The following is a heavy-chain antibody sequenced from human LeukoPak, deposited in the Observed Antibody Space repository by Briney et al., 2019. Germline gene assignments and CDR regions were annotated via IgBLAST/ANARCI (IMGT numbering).Heavy chain of an antibody. CDR2: ISSSGSTI. CDR1: GFTFSSYE. J-gene: IGHJ4*02. Sequence: GGYLRLYCAASGFTFSSYEMNWLRQAPGQGLEWVSYISSSGSTISYADSVKGRFTISRDNAKNSLYLQMNSLRAEGTAVYYCARVLSSGDLGVDYWGQGTLVTVSS. D-gene: IGHD2-15*01. CDR3: ARVLSSGDLGVDY. V-gene: IGHV3-48*03.